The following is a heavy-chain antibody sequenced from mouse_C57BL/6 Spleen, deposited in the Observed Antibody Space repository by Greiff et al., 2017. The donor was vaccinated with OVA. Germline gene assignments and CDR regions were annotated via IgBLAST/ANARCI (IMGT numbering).Heavy chain of an antibody. V-gene: IGHV1-26*01. D-gene: IGHD2-4*01. Sequence: VQLQQSGPELVKPGASVKISCKASGYTFTDYYMNWVKQSHGKSLEWIGDINPNNGGTSYNQKFKGKATLTVDKSSSTAYMELRSLTSEDSAVYYCARSGYDYGGGFAYWGQGTLVTVSA. CDR2: INPNNGGT. CDR1: GYTFTDYY. J-gene: IGHJ3*01. CDR3: ARSGYDYGGGFAY.